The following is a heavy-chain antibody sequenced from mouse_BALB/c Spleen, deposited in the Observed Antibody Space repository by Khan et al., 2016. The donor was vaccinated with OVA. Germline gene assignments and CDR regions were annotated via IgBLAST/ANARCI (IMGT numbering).Heavy chain of an antibody. J-gene: IGHJ4*01. V-gene: IGHV1S41*01. CDR1: GYTFTSYW. CDR3: ASENYYGSSHYAMDY. D-gene: IGHD1-1*01. Sequence: DLVKPGASVKLSCKASGYTFTSYWINWIKQRPGQGLEWIGRIAPGSGSPYYNEMFKGKATLTVDTSSSTAYIQLSSLSSEDSAVYFCASENYYGSSHYAMDYWAQGTSVTVSS. CDR2: IAPGSGSP.